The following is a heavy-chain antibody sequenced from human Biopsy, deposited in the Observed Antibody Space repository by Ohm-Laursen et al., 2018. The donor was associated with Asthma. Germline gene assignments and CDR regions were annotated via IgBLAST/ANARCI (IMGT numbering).Heavy chain of an antibody. V-gene: IGHV4-30-4*01. CDR2: VFWSGTT. CDR3: ARVASYGDLYFGIDV. D-gene: IGHD4-17*01. CDR1: GAYIGSRDHH. Sequence: QTLSLTCTVGGAYIGSRDHHWSWIRQSPGTGLEWIGFVFWSGTTHYNRSLERRLSISIDTTRNEFSMTLRSVTAADTAVYFCARVASYGDLYFGIDVWGPGTTVSIS. J-gene: IGHJ6*02.